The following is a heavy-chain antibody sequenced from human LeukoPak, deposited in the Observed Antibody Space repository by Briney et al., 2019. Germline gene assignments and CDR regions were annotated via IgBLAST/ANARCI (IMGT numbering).Heavy chain of an antibody. Sequence: ASVKVSCKASGGTFSSYAISWVRQAPGQGLEWMGWINPNSGGTNYAQKFQGRVTMTRDTSISTAYMELSRLRSDDTAVYYCARRRDGYNLHYWGQGTLVTVSS. CDR2: INPNSGGT. J-gene: IGHJ4*02. CDR1: GGTFSSYA. D-gene: IGHD5-24*01. V-gene: IGHV1-2*02. CDR3: ARRRDGYNLHY.